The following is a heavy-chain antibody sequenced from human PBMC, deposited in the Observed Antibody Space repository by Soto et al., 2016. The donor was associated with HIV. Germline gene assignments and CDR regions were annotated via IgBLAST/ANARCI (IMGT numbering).Heavy chain of an antibody. Sequence: QVQLHESGPGLVKPSETLSLTCNVSEGAIRSYYWSWIRQAPGKGLEWIGYIYYIGTTNYNPSLPSRVTISMDTSNHQFSLKLLSVTAADTAVYYCVGGSSISHPXKFLDYVGPGNPGPPSPQ. D-gene: IGHD2-15*01. CDR2: IYYIGTT. J-gene: IGHJ4*02. CDR1: EGAIRSYY. V-gene: IGHV4-59*03. CDR3: VGGSSISHPXKFLDY.